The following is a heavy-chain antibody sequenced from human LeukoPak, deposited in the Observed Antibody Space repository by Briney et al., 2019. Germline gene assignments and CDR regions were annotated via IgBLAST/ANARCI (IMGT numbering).Heavy chain of an antibody. Sequence: SETLSLTCAVYGGSFSGYYWSWIRQPPGKGLEWIGEINHSGSTNYNPSLKSRVTISVDTSKNQFSLKLSSVTAADTAVYYCARKLPSCSSTSCYTGGWFDPWGQGTLVTVSS. CDR1: GGSFSGYY. CDR2: INHSGST. V-gene: IGHV4-34*01. CDR3: ARKLPSCSSTSCYTGGWFDP. J-gene: IGHJ5*02. D-gene: IGHD2-2*02.